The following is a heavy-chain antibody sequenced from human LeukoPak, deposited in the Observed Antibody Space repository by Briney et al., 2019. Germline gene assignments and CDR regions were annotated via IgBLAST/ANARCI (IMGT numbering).Heavy chain of an antibody. CDR3: ARHSSGWHLDF. J-gene: IGHJ4*02. D-gene: IGHD6-19*01. CDR2: INHSGST. CDR1: GGSFSGYY. V-gene: IGHV4-34*01. Sequence: KTSETLSLTCAVYGGSFSGYYWSWIRQPPGKGLEWIGEINHSGSTNYNPSLKSRVTISVDTSKNQFSLKLSSVTAADTAVYYCARHSSGWHLDFWGRGTLVTVSS.